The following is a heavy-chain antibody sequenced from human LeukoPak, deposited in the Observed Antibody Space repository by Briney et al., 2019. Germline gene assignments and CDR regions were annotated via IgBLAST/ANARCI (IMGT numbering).Heavy chain of an antibody. Sequence: GGSLRLSCAASGFTFRTYGMHWARQAPGKGLEWVSNINWNGDSTGYADSVKGRFTISRDNGKNSLYLQMNSLRAEDTAVYYCARVGSTSWYLDYWGQGTLVTVSS. J-gene: IGHJ4*02. CDR2: INWNGDST. CDR1: GFTFRTYG. D-gene: IGHD2-2*01. CDR3: ARVGSTSWYLDY. V-gene: IGHV3-20*04.